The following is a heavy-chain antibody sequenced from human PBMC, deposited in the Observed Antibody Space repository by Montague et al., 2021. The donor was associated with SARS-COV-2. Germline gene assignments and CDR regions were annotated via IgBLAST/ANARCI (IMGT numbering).Heavy chain of an antibody. J-gene: IGHJ4*02. CDR1: GGSISDYY. Sequence: SETLSLTCSVSGGSISDYYWNWIRQPPGKGLEWIGYIYYNTGTTKYHPXRQSRVTISLDTSKNQFSLNLRSVTAAATALYFCARGTGYDYYFDCWGLGTLVTVSS. CDR2: IYYNTGTT. CDR3: ARGTGYDYYFDC. D-gene: IGHD5-12*01. V-gene: IGHV4-59*01.